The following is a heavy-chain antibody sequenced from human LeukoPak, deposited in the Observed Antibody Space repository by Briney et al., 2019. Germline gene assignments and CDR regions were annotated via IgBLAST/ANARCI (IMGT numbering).Heavy chain of an antibody. CDR2: IKQDGSAK. Sequence: PGGSLRLSCAASGLTFSRYWMSWVRQAPGKGLEWVANIKQDGSAKYYGDSVEGRFTISRDNAKNSLYLQMNSLRAEDTAVYYCAREYRGEYYFAYWGQGTLVTVSS. J-gene: IGHJ4*02. D-gene: IGHD3-10*01. CDR1: GLTFSRYW. V-gene: IGHV3-7*01. CDR3: AREYRGEYYFAY.